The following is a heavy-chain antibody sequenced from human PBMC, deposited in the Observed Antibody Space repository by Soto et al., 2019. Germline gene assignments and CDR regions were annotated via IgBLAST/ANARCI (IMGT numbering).Heavy chain of an antibody. CDR3: ARGIDY. CDR2: IYHSGST. V-gene: IGHV4-34*01. J-gene: IGHJ4*02. CDR1: GGSFSGYY. Sequence: PSETLSLTXAVYGGSFSGYYWGWIRQPPGKGLEWIGEIYHSGSTNYNPSLKSRVTISVDTSKNQFSLQLNSVTAADTAVYYCARGIDYWGQGTLVTVSS.